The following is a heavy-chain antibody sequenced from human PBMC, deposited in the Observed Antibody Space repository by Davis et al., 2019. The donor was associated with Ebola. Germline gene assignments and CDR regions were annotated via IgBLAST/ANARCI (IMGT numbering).Heavy chain of an antibody. V-gene: IGHV1-69*13. Sequence: SVKVSCKASGGTFNNYVIRWVRQAPGQGLEWMGGIIPVFGTVKYAQKFQDRVTITADESTSTAYMELSSLTSEDTAVYYCARGTVVHLDAFDMWGQGTMVTVSS. CDR3: ARGTVVHLDAFDM. D-gene: IGHD4-23*01. CDR1: GGTFNNYV. CDR2: IIPVFGTV. J-gene: IGHJ3*02.